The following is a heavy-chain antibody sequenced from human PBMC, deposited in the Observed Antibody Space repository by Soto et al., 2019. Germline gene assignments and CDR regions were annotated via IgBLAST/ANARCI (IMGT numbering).Heavy chain of an antibody. J-gene: IGHJ4*02. Sequence: EVQLVESGGGLLQPGGSLRLSCAASGVTFSSYWMHWVRQAPGEGLVWVSRINADGDATSYAASVKGRFTISRDNAKNTLYLQMNTLRPEDTAVYYCIRAGYYRFDYWGPGTLVTVSS. CDR2: INADGDAT. CDR1: GVTFSSYW. CDR3: IRAGYYRFDY. V-gene: IGHV3-74*01. D-gene: IGHD3-9*01.